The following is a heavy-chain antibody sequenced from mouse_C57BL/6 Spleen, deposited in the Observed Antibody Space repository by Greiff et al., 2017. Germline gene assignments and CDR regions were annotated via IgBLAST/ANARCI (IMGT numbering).Heavy chain of an antibody. V-gene: IGHV1-39*01. D-gene: IGHD4-1*02. Sequence: EVKLMESGPELVKPGASVKISCKASGYSFTDYNMNWVKQSNGKSLEWIGVINPNYGTTSYNQKFKGKATLTVDQSSSTAYMQLNSLTSEDSAVYYCATQLGRGDYWYFDVWGTGTTVTVSS. CDR3: ATQLGRGDYWYFDV. J-gene: IGHJ1*03. CDR1: GYSFTDYN. CDR2: INPNYGTT.